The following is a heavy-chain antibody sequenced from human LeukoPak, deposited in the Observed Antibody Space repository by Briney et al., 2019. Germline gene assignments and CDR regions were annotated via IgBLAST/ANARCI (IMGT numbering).Heavy chain of an antibody. CDR3: ARACGGDRYGGFDY. V-gene: IGHV1-69*05. CDR1: GGTFSSYA. D-gene: IGHD2-21*02. CDR2: IIPIFGTA. Sequence: ASVKVSCKASGGTFSSYAISWVRQAPGQGLEWMGRIIPIFGTANYAQKFQGRVTITTDGSTSTAYMELSSLRSEDTAVYYCARACGGDRYGGFDYWGQGTLVTVSS. J-gene: IGHJ4*02.